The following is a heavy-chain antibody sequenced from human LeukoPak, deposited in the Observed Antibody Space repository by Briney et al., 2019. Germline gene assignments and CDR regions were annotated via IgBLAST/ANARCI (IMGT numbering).Heavy chain of an antibody. V-gene: IGHV1-18*01. CDR3: ARVPYSSGWYGTYYFDY. CDR1: GYTFTSYG. J-gene: IGHJ4*02. D-gene: IGHD6-19*01. CDR2: ISAYNGNT. Sequence: GASVEVSCKASGYTFTSYGISWVRQAPGQGLEWMGWISAYNGNTNYAQKLQGRVTMTTDTSTSTAYMELRSLRSDDTAVYYCARVPYSSGWYGTYYFDYWGQGTLVTVSS.